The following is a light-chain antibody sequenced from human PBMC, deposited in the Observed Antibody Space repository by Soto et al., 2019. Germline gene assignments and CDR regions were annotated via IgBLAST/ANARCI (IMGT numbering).Light chain of an antibody. CDR2: AAS. V-gene: IGKV1-6*01. CDR1: QGIRND. J-gene: IGKJ1*01. CDR3: LQDYNYLWT. Sequence: AIQMTQSPSALSASVGDRVTITCRASQGIRNDLGWYQQKPGKAPKLLIYAASSLQSGVPSRFSGSGSGTDFTLTISSLQPEDFATYYCLQDYNYLWTFGQGTKVEIK.